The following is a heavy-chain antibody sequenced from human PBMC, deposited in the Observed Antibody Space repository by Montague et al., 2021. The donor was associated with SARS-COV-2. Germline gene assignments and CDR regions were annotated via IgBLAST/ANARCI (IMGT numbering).Heavy chain of an antibody. Sequence: SLRLSCAASGFTFSSYWMHWVRQAPGKGLVWVSCINSDGSITTYADSVKGRFTISRDNAKNTVYMQMNRLRAEDTAVYYCVRPPRGGYNYPFDYWGLGTLVTVSS. D-gene: IGHD5-24*01. V-gene: IGHV3-74*01. CDR1: GFTFSSYW. CDR2: INSDGSIT. CDR3: VRPPRGGYNYPFDY. J-gene: IGHJ4*02.